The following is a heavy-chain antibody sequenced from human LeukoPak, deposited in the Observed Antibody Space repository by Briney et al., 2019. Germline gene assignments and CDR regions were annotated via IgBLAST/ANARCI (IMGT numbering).Heavy chain of an antibody. CDR3: AKDGGSWGVGEWFDP. CDR1: GFTFSSYA. D-gene: IGHD6-13*01. V-gene: IGHV3-23*01. Sequence: GVSLRLSCAASGFTFSSYAMSWVRQALGKGLEWVSASSGSGGSTYYADSVKGRFSISRDNSKNTLYLQMNSLRAEDTAVYYCAKDGGSWGVGEWFDPWGQGTLVTVSS. J-gene: IGHJ5*02. CDR2: SSGSGGST.